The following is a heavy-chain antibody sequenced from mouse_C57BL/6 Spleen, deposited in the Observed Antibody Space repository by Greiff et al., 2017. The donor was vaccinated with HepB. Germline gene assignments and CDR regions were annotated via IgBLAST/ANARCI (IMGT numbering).Heavy chain of an antibody. CDR1: GFTFSSYA. V-gene: IGHV5-4*01. CDR3: AREGEVNYDFDY. D-gene: IGHD2-1*01. J-gene: IGHJ2*01. Sequence: EVKVVESGGGLVKPGGSLKLSCAASGFTFSSYAMSWVRQTPEKRLEWVATISDGGSYTYYPDNVKGRFTISRDNAKNNLYLQMSHLKSEDTAMYYCAREGEVNYDFDYWGQGTTLTVSS. CDR2: ISDGGSYT.